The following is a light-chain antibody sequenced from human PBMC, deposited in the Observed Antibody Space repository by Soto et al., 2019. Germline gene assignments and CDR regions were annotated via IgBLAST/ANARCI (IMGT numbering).Light chain of an antibody. CDR2: GTS. J-gene: IGKJ4*01. CDR3: QHYVNWPLT. V-gene: IGKV3-15*01. CDR1: QGIGDT. Sequence: EIVMTQSPATLSASPWEGPTLSCSASQGIGDTLAWYQQKPGQTPRLLIYGTSIRATGVPARFSGSRSGAEFTLTISSLQSEDFAVYYCQHYVNWPLTFGGGTKVDI.